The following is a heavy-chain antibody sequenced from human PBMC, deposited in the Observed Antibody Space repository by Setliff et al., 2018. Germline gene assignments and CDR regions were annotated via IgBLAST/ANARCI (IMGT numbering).Heavy chain of an antibody. D-gene: IGHD4-4*01. CDR1: GFAFTSYD. Sequence: GGSLRLSCVTSGFAFTSYDMTWVRQAPGKGLEWVASINKGGVSADYTDSVKGRFTISRDNSRNTLYLQMNSLRAEDTAIYYCATSTITTYYFDYWGHGTLVTVCS. CDR2: INKGGVSA. CDR3: ATSTITTYYFDY. V-gene: IGHV3-23*01. J-gene: IGHJ4*01.